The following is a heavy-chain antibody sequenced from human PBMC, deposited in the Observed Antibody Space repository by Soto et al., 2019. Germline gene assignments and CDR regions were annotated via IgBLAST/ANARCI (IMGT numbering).Heavy chain of an antibody. Sequence: SETLSLTCTVSGGSIYRSGYYFFGIRQRPWRGLELIGNIDYNGVTYSNPSLKSRVTISRDTSKNQFSLKLTSVTAADTALYYCGKVLVGATGHTDSDSWGPGTLVTVSS. CDR3: GKVLVGATGHTDSDS. J-gene: IGHJ4*02. D-gene: IGHD2-15*01. CDR1: GGSIYRSGYY. CDR2: IDYNGVT. V-gene: IGHV4-39*01.